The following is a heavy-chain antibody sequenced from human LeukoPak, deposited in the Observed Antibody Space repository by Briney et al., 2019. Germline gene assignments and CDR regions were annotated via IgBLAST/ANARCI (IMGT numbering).Heavy chain of an antibody. V-gene: IGHV4-34*01. Sequence: SETLSLTCAVYGGSFSGYYWSWIRQPPGKGLEWIGEINHSGSNNYNPSLKSRVTISVDTSKNQFSLKLSSVTAANTAVYYCARGLGLYYDFWSGCYSKGQRTYNWFDPWGQGTLVTVSS. D-gene: IGHD3-3*01. CDR2: INHSGSN. CDR3: ARGLGLYYDFWSGCYSKGQRTYNWFDP. CDR1: GGSFSGYY. J-gene: IGHJ5*02.